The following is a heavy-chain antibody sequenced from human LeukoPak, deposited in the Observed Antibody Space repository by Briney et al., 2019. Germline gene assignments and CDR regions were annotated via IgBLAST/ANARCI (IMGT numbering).Heavy chain of an antibody. D-gene: IGHD3-9*01. CDR1: GFIFSRYG. Sequence: GGSLRLSCAASGFIFSRYGMHWVRQAPGKGLEWVASIQFDGINKYYADSVKGRFTISRDNSKNTPYLQMNSLRAEDTAVFYCARDGGLRYFDWLPEGQNWFDPWGQGTLVTVSS. CDR3: ARDGGLRYFDWLPEGQNWFDP. CDR2: IQFDGINK. V-gene: IGHV3-30*02. J-gene: IGHJ5*02.